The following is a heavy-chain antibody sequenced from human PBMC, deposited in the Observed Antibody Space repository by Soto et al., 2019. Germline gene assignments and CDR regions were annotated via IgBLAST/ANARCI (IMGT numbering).Heavy chain of an antibody. V-gene: IGHV4-34*01. D-gene: IGHD6-6*01. CDR3: ARGVAARSLYYYGMDV. Sequence: SETLSLTCAVYGGSFSGYYWSWIRQPPGKGLEWIGEINHSGSTNYNPSLKSRVTISVDTSKNQFSPKLSSVTAADTAVYYCARGVAARSLYYYGMDVWGQGTTVTVSS. CDR1: GGSFSGYY. J-gene: IGHJ6*02. CDR2: INHSGST.